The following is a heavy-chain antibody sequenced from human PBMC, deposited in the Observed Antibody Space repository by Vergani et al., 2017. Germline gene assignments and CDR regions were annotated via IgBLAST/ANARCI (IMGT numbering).Heavy chain of an antibody. Sequence: QVQLVQSGAEVKKPGSSVKVSCKASGGTFSSYAISWVRQAPGQGLEWMGGIIPIFGTANYAQQFQGRVTITADESTSTAYMELSSLRSEDTAVYYCARDSRALSIVVVPAAHPMYVWGQGTTVTVSS. V-gene: IGHV1-69*12. D-gene: IGHD2-2*01. CDR3: ARDSRALSIVVVPAAHPMYV. CDR2: IIPIFGTA. CDR1: GGTFSSYA. J-gene: IGHJ6*02.